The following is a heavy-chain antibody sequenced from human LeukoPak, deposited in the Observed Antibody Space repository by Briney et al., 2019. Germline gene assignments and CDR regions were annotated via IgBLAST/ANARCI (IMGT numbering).Heavy chain of an antibody. J-gene: IGHJ3*02. Sequence: GGFLRLSCAASGFTFSSYSMNWVRQAPGRGLEWVSYIRSTSSTTYYADSAKGRFTISRDDAKNSLYLQMNSLRDEDTALYYCAREVPGDYIAFDIWGRGTMVTVSS. D-gene: IGHD4-17*01. CDR2: IRSTSSTT. V-gene: IGHV3-48*02. CDR1: GFTFSSYS. CDR3: AREVPGDYIAFDI.